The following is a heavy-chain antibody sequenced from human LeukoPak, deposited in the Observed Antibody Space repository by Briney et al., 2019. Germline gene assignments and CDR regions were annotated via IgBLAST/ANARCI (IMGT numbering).Heavy chain of an antibody. Sequence: PSETLSLTCAVYGGSFSGYYWTWIRQPPGKGLEWIGEINHSGSTTYNPSLKSRVTISVDTSKNQFSLKLSSVTAADTAVYYCAREGGDYTSWDYWGQGTLVTVSS. D-gene: IGHD4-17*01. CDR2: INHSGST. V-gene: IGHV4-34*01. J-gene: IGHJ4*02. CDR3: AREGGDYTSWDY. CDR1: GGSFSGYY.